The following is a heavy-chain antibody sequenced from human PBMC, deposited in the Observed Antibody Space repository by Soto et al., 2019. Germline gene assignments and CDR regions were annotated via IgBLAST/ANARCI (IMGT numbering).Heavy chain of an antibody. CDR2: IYYSGST. J-gene: IGHJ6*02. CDR1: GGSISSSSYY. Sequence: SETLSLTCTVSGGSISSSSYYWGWIRQPPGKGLEWIGSIYYSGSTYYNPSLKSRVTISGDTANNQLSLKLSSVTAADTAVYYCARRIVVVPAAMQDSFYCGMDVWGQGTTFTVSS. V-gene: IGHV4-39*01. D-gene: IGHD2-2*01. CDR3: ARRIVVVPAAMQDSFYCGMDV.